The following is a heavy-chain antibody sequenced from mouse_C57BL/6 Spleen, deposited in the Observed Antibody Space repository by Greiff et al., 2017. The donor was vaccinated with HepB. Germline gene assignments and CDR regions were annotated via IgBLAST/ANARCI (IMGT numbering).Heavy chain of an antibody. Sequence: EASGVTFTDYYMSWVRQPPGKALEWLGFIRNKANGYTTEYSASVKGRFTISRDNSQSILYLQMNALRAEDSATYYCARLFDYWGQGTTLTVSS. CDR1: GVTFTDYY. V-gene: IGHV7-3*01. CDR3: ARLFDY. CDR2: IRNKANGYTT. J-gene: IGHJ2*01.